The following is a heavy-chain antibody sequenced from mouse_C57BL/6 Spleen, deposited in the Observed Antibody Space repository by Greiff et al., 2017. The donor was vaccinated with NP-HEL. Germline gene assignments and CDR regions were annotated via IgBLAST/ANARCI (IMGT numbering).Heavy chain of an antibody. Sequence: QVQLKQSGSELVKPGASVKISCKASGYAFSSSWMNWVKQRPGKGLEWIGRIYPGDGDTNYNGKFKGKATLTADKSSSTAYMQLSSLTSEDSAVYFCARSDSPLAMDYWGQGTSVTVSS. CDR1: GYAFSSSW. V-gene: IGHV1-82*01. CDR3: ARSDSPLAMDY. J-gene: IGHJ4*01. CDR2: IYPGDGDT. D-gene: IGHD3-3*01.